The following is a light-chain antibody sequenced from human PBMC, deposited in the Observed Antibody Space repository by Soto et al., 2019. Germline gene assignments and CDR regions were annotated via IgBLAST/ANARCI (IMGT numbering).Light chain of an antibody. V-gene: IGKV1-5*03. CDR3: QHYNSYPWT. J-gene: IGKJ1*01. Sequence: DIQMTQAPSTLSASVGDRVTITCRASQSISSWLAWYQQKPGKAPKLLIYKASSLESGVPSRFSGSGSGTEFTLTISRLQPDDFATYYCQHYNSYPWTFGHGTKVEIK. CDR2: KAS. CDR1: QSISSW.